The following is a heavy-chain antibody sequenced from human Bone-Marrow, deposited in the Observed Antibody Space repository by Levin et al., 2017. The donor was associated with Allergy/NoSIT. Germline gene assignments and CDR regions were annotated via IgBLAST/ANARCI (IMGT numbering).Heavy chain of an antibody. CDR3: ADSMDSAMARSYGTDV. CDR2: ISGSGTTT. V-gene: IGHV3-23*01. J-gene: IGHJ6*02. Sequence: GESLKISCAASGFTFSSYAMSWVRQAPGKGLEWVSAISGSGTTTYYADSVKGRFTISRDNSKSTLYLQMNSLRAEDSAVSYCADSMDSAMARSYGTDVWGQGTTVTVSS. CDR1: GFTFSSYA. D-gene: IGHD5-18*01.